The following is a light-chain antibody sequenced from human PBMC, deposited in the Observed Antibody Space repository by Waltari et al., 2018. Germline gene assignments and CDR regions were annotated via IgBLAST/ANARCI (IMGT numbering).Light chain of an antibody. CDR2: DVS. CDR3: TTHTSSSTYV. Sequence: QSALTQPASVSGSPGQSIPIPCPGTSSDVGDNHLVSWYQQFPGKAPQLIIYDVSNRPSGVSNRFSGSKSGNTASLTISGLQAEDEADYSCTTHTSSSTYVFGTGTKVSVL. V-gene: IGLV2-14*01. CDR1: SSDVGDNHL. J-gene: IGLJ1*01.